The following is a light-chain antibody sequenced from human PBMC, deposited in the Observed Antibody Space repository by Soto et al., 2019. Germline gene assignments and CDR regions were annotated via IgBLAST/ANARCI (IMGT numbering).Light chain of an antibody. J-gene: IGKJ1*01. CDR2: GAS. CDR1: QSVSSSY. Sequence: EIVLTQSPGTLSLSPGERATLSCRASQSVSSSYLAWYQQKPGQAPRLLIYGASTRATGIPARFSGSGSGTEFTLTISRLEPEDFAVYYCQQYGNSPTFGQGTKVDIK. CDR3: QQYGNSPT. V-gene: IGKV3-20*01.